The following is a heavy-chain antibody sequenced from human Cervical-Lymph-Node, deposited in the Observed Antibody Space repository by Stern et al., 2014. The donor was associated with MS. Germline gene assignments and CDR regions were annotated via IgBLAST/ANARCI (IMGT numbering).Heavy chain of an antibody. CDR3: VRERSSRGFDY. CDR1: GFTFTSYA. J-gene: IGHJ4*02. V-gene: IGHV3-30-3*01. Sequence: VHLVESGGGVVQPGRSLRVSCATAGFTFTSYAMNWVRQAPGKGLEWVAVISYDGNTKYDADSVKGRFTISRDNSKNTLYLQMSSLRAEDTAVYYCVRERSSRGFDYWGQGSLVTVSS. CDR2: ISYDGNTK. D-gene: IGHD5/OR15-5a*01.